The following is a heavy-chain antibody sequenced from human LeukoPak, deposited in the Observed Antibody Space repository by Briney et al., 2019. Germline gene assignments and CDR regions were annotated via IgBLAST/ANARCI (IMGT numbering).Heavy chain of an antibody. CDR2: IYYSGST. CDR3: ARARSSWTHYYYYYGMDV. D-gene: IGHD6-13*01. V-gene: IGHV4-39*07. Sequence: SETLSLTCTVSGGSISSSSYYWGWIRQPPGKGLEWIGSIYYSGSTYYNPSLKSRVTISVDTSKNQFSPKLSSVTAADTAVYYCARARSSWTHYYYYYGMDVWGQGTTVTVSS. J-gene: IGHJ6*02. CDR1: GGSISSSSYY.